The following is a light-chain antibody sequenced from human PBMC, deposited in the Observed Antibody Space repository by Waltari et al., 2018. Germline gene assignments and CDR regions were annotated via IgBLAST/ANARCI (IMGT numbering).Light chain of an antibody. V-gene: IGLV2-14*01. Sequence: QSALTQPASVSGSPGQPITISCTGTSRDIGGHNYVSWYQQNPGKAPPPIIYDVTKRPSEVSNRFSASKSGNTASLTISGLQAEDEADYYCSSYTTSDSVVFGGGTKLTVL. CDR2: DVT. CDR1: SRDIGGHNY. J-gene: IGLJ2*01. CDR3: SSYTTSDSVV.